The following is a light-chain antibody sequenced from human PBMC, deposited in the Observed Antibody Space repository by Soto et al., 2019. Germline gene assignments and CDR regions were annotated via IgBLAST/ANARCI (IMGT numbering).Light chain of an antibody. V-gene: IGKV3-15*01. J-gene: IGKJ1*01. CDR1: QGVDNNY. CDR2: GTS. CDR3: QQYNNWPRT. Sequence: EIVMTQSPATLSVSPGEGATLSCRASQGVDNNYLVWYQQKPGQAPRLLIFGTSSRATGIPARFSGSGSGTEFTLTISSLQFEDFAVYYCQQYNNWPRTFGQGTKVDI.